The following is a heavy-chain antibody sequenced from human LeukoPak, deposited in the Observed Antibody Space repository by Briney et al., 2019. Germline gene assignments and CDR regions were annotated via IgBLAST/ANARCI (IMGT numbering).Heavy chain of an antibody. CDR2: TYYRSKWYK. CDR1: GDSVSSKSAA. CDR3: ARAGGGTLNY. V-gene: IGHV6-1*01. D-gene: IGHD1-7*01. J-gene: IGHJ4*02. Sequence: SQTFSLTCAISGDSVSSKSAAWNWIRQSPSRGLEWLGRTYYRSKWYKEYAVSVKSRITINPDTSKNQFSLQLNSVTPEDTAVYFCARAGGGTLNYWGQGTLVTVSS.